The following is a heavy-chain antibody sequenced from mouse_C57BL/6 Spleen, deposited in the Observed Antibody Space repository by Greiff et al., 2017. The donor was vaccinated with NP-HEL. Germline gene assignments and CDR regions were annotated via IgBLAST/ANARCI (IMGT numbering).Heavy chain of an antibody. CDR3: ARWGGSPAY. CDR2: IHPNSGST. J-gene: IGHJ3*01. CDR1: GYTFTSYW. V-gene: IGHV1-64*01. Sequence: QVQLKQPGAELVKPGASVKLSCKASGYTFTSYWMHWVKQRPGQGLEWIGMIHPNSGSTNYNEKFKSKATLTVDKSSSTAYMQLSSLTSEDSAVYYCARWGGSPAYWGQGTLVTVSA.